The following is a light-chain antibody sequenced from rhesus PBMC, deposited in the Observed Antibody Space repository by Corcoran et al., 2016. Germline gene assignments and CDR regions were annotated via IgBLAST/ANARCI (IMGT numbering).Light chain of an antibody. CDR2: EAS. V-gene: IGKV1-22*01. J-gene: IGKJ1*01. CDR1: QGITND. CDR3: LQYSSSPET. Sequence: DIQMTQSPSSLSASVGDRVTITCRASQGITNDLAWYQQKPGETPKLLIYEASSLQSGIPSRFSGSGSGTDFTLTISSLQSEDFATYYCLQYSSSPETFGKGTKVEIK.